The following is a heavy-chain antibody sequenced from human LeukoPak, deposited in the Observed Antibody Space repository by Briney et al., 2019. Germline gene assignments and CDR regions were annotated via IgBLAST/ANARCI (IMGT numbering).Heavy chain of an antibody. Sequence: PGGSLRLSCAASGFTFSDYYMSWIRQAPGKGLEWVSYISSSGSTIYSADSVKGRFTISRDNAKNSLFLQMNSLRAEDTAVYYCASYSWELDYFDYWGQGALVTVSS. D-gene: IGHD1-26*01. CDR2: ISSSGSTI. J-gene: IGHJ4*02. CDR1: GFTFSDYY. V-gene: IGHV3-11*01. CDR3: ASYSWELDYFDY.